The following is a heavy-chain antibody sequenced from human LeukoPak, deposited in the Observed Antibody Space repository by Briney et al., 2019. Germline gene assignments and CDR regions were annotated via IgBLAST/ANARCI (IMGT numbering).Heavy chain of an antibody. J-gene: IGHJ4*02. CDR2: ISDVEKIP. CDR3: ARHDSYIPY. Sequence: GGSLRLSCAASRFTFTNYAMSWVRQAPGKGLEWVSGISDVEKIPYYSDSVKGRFTISRDNSKKTVYLPMNKLRAEDTAVYFCARHDSYIPYWGQGIPVTVSS. D-gene: IGHD3-10*01. V-gene: IGHV3-23*01. CDR1: RFTFTNYA.